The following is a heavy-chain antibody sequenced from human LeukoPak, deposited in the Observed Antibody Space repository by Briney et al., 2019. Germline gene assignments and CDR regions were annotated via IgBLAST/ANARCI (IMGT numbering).Heavy chain of an antibody. CDR3: ARGQVVPAATAEYFQH. D-gene: IGHD2-2*01. CDR1: GGSFSGYY. Sequence: SETLSLTCAVYGGSFSGYYWSWIRQPPGKGLEWIGEINHSGSTNYNPSLKSRVTISVDTSKNQFSLKLSSVTAADTAVYYCARGQVVPAATAEYFQHWGQATLVTVSS. J-gene: IGHJ1*01. V-gene: IGHV4-34*01. CDR2: INHSGST.